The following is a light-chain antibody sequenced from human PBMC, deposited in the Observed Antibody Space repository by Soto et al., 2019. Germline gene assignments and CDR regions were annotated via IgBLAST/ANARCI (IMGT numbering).Light chain of an antibody. CDR2: GAS. CDR1: QPIVATY. CDR3: QLGG. V-gene: IGKV3-20*01. Sequence: EIVLTQSPGSLSLSPGERATLSCRASQPIVATYLAWYQQKLGQAPRLLIYGASSRASGIPDRLSGGGSGTDFTLTITRLEPEDSAVYYCQLGGFGQGTKVEIQ. J-gene: IGKJ1*01.